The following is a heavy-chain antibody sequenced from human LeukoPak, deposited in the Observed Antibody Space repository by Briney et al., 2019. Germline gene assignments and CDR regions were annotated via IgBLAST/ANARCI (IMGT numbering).Heavy chain of an antibody. CDR1: GVTLNSYT. CDR3: AIAQVGTSTDC. J-gene: IGHJ4*02. Sequence: GGSLRLSCAVSGVTLNSYTMYWARQAPGKGLVWVARFTSNGNSMTYAAFMKRRFTFFRNIAKNTFYLQMNILSAEDTGGYYCAIAQVGTSTDCWGKGTLVTVSS. D-gene: IGHD1-26*01. V-gene: IGHV3-74*01. CDR2: FTSNGNSM.